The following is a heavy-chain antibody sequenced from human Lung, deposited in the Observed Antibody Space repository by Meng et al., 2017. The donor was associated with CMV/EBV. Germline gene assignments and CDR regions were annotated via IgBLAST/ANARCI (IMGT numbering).Heavy chain of an antibody. CDR1: GFTFADYA. CDR2: ISWDGGST. D-gene: IGHD3-10*01. J-gene: IGHJ4*02. Sequence: EVQLVESXXXXVXXGGSLRLSWSASGFTFADYAMFWVRQAPGKGLEWVSLISWDGGSTYYSDSVKGRFTISRDNSKNSLYLQMNSLRPEDTAMYYCAKSPYYGSGSFRAYFDYWGQGTLVTVSS. CDR3: AKSPYYGSGSFRAYFDY. V-gene: IGHV3-43D*03.